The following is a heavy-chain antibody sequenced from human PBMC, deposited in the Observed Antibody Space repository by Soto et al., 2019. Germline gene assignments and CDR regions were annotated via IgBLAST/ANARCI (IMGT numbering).Heavy chain of an antibody. D-gene: IGHD5-12*01. Sequence: SGPTLVNPTQTLTLTCTFSGFSLSTIGEAVGWMRQPPGKALEWLARIDWDDDKYYSTSLKTRLTISKDTSKNQVVLTMTNMDPVDTATYYCARTKAEMATIDYWGQGTLVTVSS. CDR3: ARTKAEMATIDY. CDR2: IDWDDDK. V-gene: IGHV2-70*11. CDR1: GFSLSTIGEA. J-gene: IGHJ4*02.